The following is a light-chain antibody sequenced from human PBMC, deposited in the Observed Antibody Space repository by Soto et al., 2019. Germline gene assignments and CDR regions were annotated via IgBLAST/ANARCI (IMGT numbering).Light chain of an antibody. CDR3: QQYDNWWT. J-gene: IGKJ1*01. Sequence: EVVMTQSPGTLSVSPGERVTLSCRASQSVSSNLAWYQQKPGQAPRLLIFGASTRATGIPARFSASESGTEFTLTISSLQSEDSAVYYCQQYDNWWTVGQGTKVEI. CDR2: GAS. V-gene: IGKV3-15*01. CDR1: QSVSSN.